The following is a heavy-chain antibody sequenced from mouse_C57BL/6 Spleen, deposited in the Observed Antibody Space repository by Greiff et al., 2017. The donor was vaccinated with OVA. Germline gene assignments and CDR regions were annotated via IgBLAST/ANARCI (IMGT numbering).Heavy chain of an antibody. CDR3: ARGRFITTVVAPWYFDV. J-gene: IGHJ1*03. Sequence: QVQLQQSGAELARPGASVKLSCKASGYTFTSYGISWVKQRTGQGLEWIGEIYPRSGNTYYNEKFKGKATLTADKSSSTAYMELRSLTSEDSAVYFCARGRFITTVVAPWYFDVWGTGTTVTVSS. D-gene: IGHD1-1*01. V-gene: IGHV1-81*01. CDR1: GYTFTSYG. CDR2: IYPRSGNT.